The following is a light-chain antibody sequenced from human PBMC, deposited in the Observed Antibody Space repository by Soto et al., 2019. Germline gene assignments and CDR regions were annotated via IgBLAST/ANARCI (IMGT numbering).Light chain of an antibody. V-gene: IGLV2-14*01. CDR1: SGDVGAYNF. J-gene: IGLJ2*01. CDR2: DVT. Sequence: QSALTQPASVSGSPGQSITISCAGTSGDVGAYNFVTWFQQHPGKVPKLIIYDVTDRPSGVSDRFSGSKSGNTASLTISGLLAEDEADYYCGSYTTINTMIFGGGTKVNVL. CDR3: GSYTTINTMI.